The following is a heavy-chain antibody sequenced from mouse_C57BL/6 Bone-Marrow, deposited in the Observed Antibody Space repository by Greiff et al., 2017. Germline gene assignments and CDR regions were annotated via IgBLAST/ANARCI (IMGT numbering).Heavy chain of an antibody. Sequence: VQLQQPGASVKMSCKASGYTFTSYWITWVKQRPGQGLEWIGDIYPGSGSTNYNEKFKSKATLTVDTSSSTAYMQLSSLTSEDSAVYYCARGYYGSSYDYAMDYWGQGTSVTVSS. CDR1: GYTFTSYW. CDR3: ARGYYGSSYDYAMDY. J-gene: IGHJ4*01. D-gene: IGHD1-1*01. CDR2: IYPGSGST. V-gene: IGHV1-55*01.